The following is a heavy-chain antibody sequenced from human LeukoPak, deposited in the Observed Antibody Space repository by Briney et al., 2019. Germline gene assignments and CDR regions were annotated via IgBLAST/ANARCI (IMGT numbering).Heavy chain of an antibody. J-gene: IGHJ4*02. CDR1: GFTFSDYY. CDR2: ISGTGDTT. Sequence: GGSLRLSCAVSGFTFSDYYMSWIRQAPGKGLAWVSYISGTGDTTFYADSVRGRFTISRDNAKNSVYLQMNSLRAEDTAVYYCASRYSPFDFWGQGTLVTVSS. D-gene: IGHD5-18*01. CDR3: ASRYSPFDF. V-gene: IGHV3-11*04.